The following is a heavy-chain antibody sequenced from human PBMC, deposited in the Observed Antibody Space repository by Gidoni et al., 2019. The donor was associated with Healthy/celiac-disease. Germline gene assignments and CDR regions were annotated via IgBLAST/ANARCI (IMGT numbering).Heavy chain of an antibody. J-gene: IGHJ4*02. CDR1: GFTFRSFA. D-gene: IGHD2-15*01. V-gene: IGHV3-30-3*01. Sequence: VQLVESGGGVVQPGRSLRLSCAASGFTFRSFAMHWVRQAPGKGLEWVAVISYDGSNKYYADSVKGRFTISRDNSKNTLYLQMNSLRAEDTAVYYCARSNPGYCSGGSCYWGAFDYWGQGTLVTVSS. CDR3: ARSNPGYCSGGSCYWGAFDY. CDR2: ISYDGSNK.